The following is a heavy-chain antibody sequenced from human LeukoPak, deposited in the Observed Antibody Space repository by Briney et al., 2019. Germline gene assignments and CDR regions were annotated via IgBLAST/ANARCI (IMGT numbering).Heavy chain of an antibody. CDR2: INPSGGST. J-gene: IGHJ4*02. Sequence: ASEKVSCKASGYTFTSYYMHWVRQAPGQGLEWMGIINPSGGSTSYAQKFQGRVTMTRDMSTSTVYMELSSLRSEDTAVYYCARDPPPSRYSYGQYYFDYWGQGTLVTVSS. CDR1: GYTFTSYY. D-gene: IGHD5-18*01. CDR3: ARDPPPSRYSYGQYYFDY. V-gene: IGHV1-46*01.